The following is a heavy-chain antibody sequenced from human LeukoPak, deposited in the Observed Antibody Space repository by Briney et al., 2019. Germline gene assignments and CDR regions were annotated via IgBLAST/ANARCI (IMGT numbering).Heavy chain of an antibody. CDR3: AELGITMIGGV. CDR1: GFTFSNYA. CDR2: ISSSGSTI. D-gene: IGHD3-10*02. J-gene: IGHJ6*04. Sequence: PGGSLRLSCTASGFTFSNYAMSWVRQAPGKGLGWVSYISSSGSTIYYADSVKGRFTISRDNAKNSLYLQMNSLRAEDTAVYYCAELGITMIGGVWGKGTTVTISS. V-gene: IGHV3-48*03.